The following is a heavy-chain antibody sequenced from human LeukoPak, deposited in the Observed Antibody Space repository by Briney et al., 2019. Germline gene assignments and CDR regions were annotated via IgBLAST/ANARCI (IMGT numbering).Heavy chain of an antibody. CDR1: GFTFGDYG. V-gene: IGHV3-30*02. J-gene: IGHJ4*02. Sequence: PGGSLRLSCTASGFTFGDYGMSWVRQAPGKGLEWVAFIRYDGSNKYYADSVKGRFTISRDNSKNTLYLQMNSLRAEDTAVYYCAKLLSAGLASPTIQLWFHQRSFDYWGQGTLVTVSS. CDR2: IRYDGSNK. D-gene: IGHD5-18*01. CDR3: AKLLSAGLASPTIQLWFHQRSFDY.